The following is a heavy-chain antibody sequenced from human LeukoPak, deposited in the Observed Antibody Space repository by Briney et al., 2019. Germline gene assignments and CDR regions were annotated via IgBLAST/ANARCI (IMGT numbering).Heavy chain of an antibody. J-gene: IGHJ2*01. CDR2: INHSGST. CDR1: GGSFSGYY. D-gene: IGHD6-19*01. V-gene: IGHV4-34*01. Sequence: SETLSLTCAVYGGSFSGYYWSWIRQPPGKGLEWIGEINHSGSTNYNPSLKSRVTISVDTSKKQFSLKLSSVTAADTAVYYYAREGPRIAVAGKWYFDLWGRGTLVTVSS. CDR3: AREGPRIAVAGKWYFDL.